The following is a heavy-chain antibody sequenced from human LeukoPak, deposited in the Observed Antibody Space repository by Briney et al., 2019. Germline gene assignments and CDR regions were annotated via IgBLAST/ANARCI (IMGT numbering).Heavy chain of an antibody. V-gene: IGHV3-30*02. CDR1: GFTFSSYG. Sequence: PGGSLRLSCAASGFTFSSYGMHWVRQAPGKGLEWVTFIRYDGGNKYYADSVKGRFTISRDNSKNTLYLQMNSLRAEDTAVYYCVKDRYSGPENWGQGTLVTVSS. CDR3: VKDRYSGPEN. CDR2: IRYDGGNK. D-gene: IGHD4-11*01. J-gene: IGHJ4*02.